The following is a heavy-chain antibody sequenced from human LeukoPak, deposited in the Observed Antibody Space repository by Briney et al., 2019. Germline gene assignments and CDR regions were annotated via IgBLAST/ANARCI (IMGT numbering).Heavy chain of an antibody. Sequence: PSETLSLTCTVSGDSFSSTGYYWSWIRQPAGKGLEWIGRIYTSGSTNYNPSLKSRVTMSVDTSKNQFSLKLSSVTAADTAVYYCARAELGSFDYWGQGTLVTVSS. V-gene: IGHV4-61*02. CDR2: IYTSGST. CDR1: GDSFSSTGYY. J-gene: IGHJ4*02. CDR3: ARAELGSFDY. D-gene: IGHD7-27*01.